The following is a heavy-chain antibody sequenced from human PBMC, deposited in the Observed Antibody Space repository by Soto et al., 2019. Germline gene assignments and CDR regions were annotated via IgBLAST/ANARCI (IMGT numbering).Heavy chain of an antibody. D-gene: IGHD2-8*01. CDR1: GDSISSSNY. J-gene: IGHJ5*02. V-gene: IGHV4-39*01. CDR2: IYYSGRI. Sequence: PSETLSLTCTVSGDSISSSNYWGWIRQPPGKGLEWIASIYYSGRIYYNPSLKSRVTISVDRSKNQFSLKLSSVTAADTAVYYCARQGGEMVYAKNWFDPWGQGTLVTVSS. CDR3: ARQGGEMVYAKNWFDP.